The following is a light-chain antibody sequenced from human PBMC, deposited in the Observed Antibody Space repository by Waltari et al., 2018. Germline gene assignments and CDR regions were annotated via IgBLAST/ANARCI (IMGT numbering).Light chain of an antibody. V-gene: IGKV4-1*01. Sequence: DVVMTQSPDSLAVSLGERATINCKSSQNLFLRSNKKKYLVWYQQNSGQPTKVLFFWASTREPGVPDRFSASGSETDFTLTVNGLQAEDVAIYYCQQYYDVPYTFGQGTRLEIK. J-gene: IGKJ2*01. CDR2: WAS. CDR3: QQYYDVPYT. CDR1: QNLFLRSNKKKY.